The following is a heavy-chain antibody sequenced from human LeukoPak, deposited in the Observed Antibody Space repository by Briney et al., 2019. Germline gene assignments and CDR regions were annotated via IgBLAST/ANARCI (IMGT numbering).Heavy chain of an antibody. CDR1: GFTVSSNY. J-gene: IGHJ3*02. D-gene: IGHD3-22*01. Sequence: PGGSLRLSCAASGFTVSSNYMSWVRQAPGKGLEWVSVIYSGGSTYYADCVKGRFTISRHNSKNTLYLQMNSLRAEDTAVYYCARARYYDSSGYSNAFDIWGQGTMVTVSS. CDR3: ARARYYDSSGYSNAFDI. CDR2: IYSGGST. V-gene: IGHV3-53*04.